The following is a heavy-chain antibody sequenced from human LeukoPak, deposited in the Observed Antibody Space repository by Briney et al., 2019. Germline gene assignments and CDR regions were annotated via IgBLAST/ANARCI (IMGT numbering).Heavy chain of an antibody. J-gene: IGHJ4*02. CDR2: ISYDASDK. Sequence: GRSLRLSCAASGFSLSSYGMHWVRQAPGKGLEWVAFISYDASDKYYADSVKGRFTISRDNAKNSLYLQMNSLRAEDTAVYYCARDFGYFWGQGTLVTVSS. CDR1: GFSLSSYG. D-gene: IGHD3-10*01. CDR3: ARDFGYF. V-gene: IGHV3-30*03.